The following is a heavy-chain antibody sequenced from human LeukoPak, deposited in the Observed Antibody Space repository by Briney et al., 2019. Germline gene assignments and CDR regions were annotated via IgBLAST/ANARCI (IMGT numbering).Heavy chain of an antibody. V-gene: IGHV1-8*01. CDR2: INPINGNR. Sequence: ASVKVSCKASGYTFTNYDINWVRQAAGQGLEWMGWINPINGNRGYAQKFQGRVTMTRNTSISTAYMELSSLRSEDTAVYYCARNRGEGFDPWGQGTLVTVSS. CDR3: ARNRGEGFDP. D-gene: IGHD1-14*01. J-gene: IGHJ5*02. CDR1: GYTFTNYD.